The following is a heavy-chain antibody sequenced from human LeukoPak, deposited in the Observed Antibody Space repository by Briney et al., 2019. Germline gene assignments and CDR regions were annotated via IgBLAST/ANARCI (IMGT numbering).Heavy chain of an antibody. J-gene: IGHJ4*02. V-gene: IGHV4-31*03. D-gene: IGHD6-13*01. CDR1: GGSISSGGYY. CDR3: ARCIAAAGRSFDY. Sequence: SQTLSLTCTVSGGSISSGGYYWSWIRHHPGKGLEWIGYIYYSGSTYYNPSLKSRVTISVDTSKNQFSLKLSSVTAADTAVYYCARCIAAAGRSFDYWGQGTLVTVSS. CDR2: IYYSGST.